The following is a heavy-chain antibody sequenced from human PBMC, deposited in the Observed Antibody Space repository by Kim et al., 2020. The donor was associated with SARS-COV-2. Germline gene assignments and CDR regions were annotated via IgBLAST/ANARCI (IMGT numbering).Heavy chain of an antibody. V-gene: IGHV1-18*01. CDR3: ARDSSFWYSKFRIDY. Sequence: ASVKVSCKASGYTFTSYGISWVRQAPGQGLEWMGWISAYNGNTNYAQKLQGRVTMTTDTSTSTAYMELRSLRSDDTAVYYCARDSSFWYSKFRIDYWGQGTLVTVSS. D-gene: IGHD6-13*01. CDR2: ISAYNGNT. J-gene: IGHJ4*02. CDR1: GYTFTSYG.